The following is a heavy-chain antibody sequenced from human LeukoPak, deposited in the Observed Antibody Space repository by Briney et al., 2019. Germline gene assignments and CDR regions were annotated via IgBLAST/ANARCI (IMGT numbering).Heavy chain of an antibody. CDR3: ARPLGMVRGFSVETYYYGMDV. CDR2: INPSGGST. Sequence: ASVKVSCKASGYTFTSYYMHWVRQAPGQGLEWMGIINPSGGSTSYAQKFQGRVTMTRDTSTSTAYMELRSLRSDDTAVYYCARPLGMVRGFSVETYYYGMDVWGQGTTVTVSS. J-gene: IGHJ6*02. CDR1: GYTFTSYY. V-gene: IGHV1-46*01. D-gene: IGHD3-10*01.